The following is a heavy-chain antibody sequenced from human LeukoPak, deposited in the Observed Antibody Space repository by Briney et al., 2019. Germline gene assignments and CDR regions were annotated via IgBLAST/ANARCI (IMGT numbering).Heavy chain of an antibody. V-gene: IGHV3-30*02. J-gene: IGHJ4*02. Sequence: GGPLRLSCAASGFSFSSYGMHWVRQAPGKGLEWVAFIRYDGGNKFYADSVKGRFTISRDNSKNTLYLQMNSLRVEDTAVYYCAKGLGSGYQFDYWGQGTLVTVSS. CDR2: IRYDGGNK. CDR3: AKGLGSGYQFDY. D-gene: IGHD3-22*01. CDR1: GFSFSSYG.